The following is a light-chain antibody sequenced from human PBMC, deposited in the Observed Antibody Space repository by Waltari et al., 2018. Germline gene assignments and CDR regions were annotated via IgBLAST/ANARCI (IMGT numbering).Light chain of an antibody. CDR3: LQDYNYPLT. CDR1: QGIRND. J-gene: IGKJ4*01. Sequence: IKCPHSPSPRLAYARDNVTITRRASQGIRNDLGWYQQKPGKAPKLLIYAASSLQSGVPSRFSGSGSGTDFTLTISSLQPEDFATYYCLQDYNYPLTFGGGTKVEIK. V-gene: IGKV1-6*01. CDR2: AAS.